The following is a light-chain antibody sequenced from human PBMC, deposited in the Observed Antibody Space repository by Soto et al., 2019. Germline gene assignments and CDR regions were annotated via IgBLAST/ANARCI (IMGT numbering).Light chain of an antibody. Sequence: EIVLTQSPATLSLSPGERATLSCRASQNVANYLDWYQQKPGQAPRLLIYESSNRATGIAARFSGSGSGTDFTLTISRLEPEDFAVYYCHQRKSWPRTFGQGTKVDIK. CDR1: QNVANY. V-gene: IGKV3-11*01. CDR3: HQRKSWPRT. J-gene: IGKJ1*01. CDR2: ESS.